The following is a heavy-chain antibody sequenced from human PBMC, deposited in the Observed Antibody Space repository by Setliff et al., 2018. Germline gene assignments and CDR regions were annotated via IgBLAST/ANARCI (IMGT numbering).Heavy chain of an antibody. CDR3: ARGRNIAARLLDS. D-gene: IGHD6-6*01. CDR2: INHRGST. Sequence: SETLSLTCGAYGGTFSDYHWTWIRQSPEKGLEWIGEINHRGSTNYNPSLKSRVTISIDTSKDQFSLKLISMTAADTAVYYCARGRNIAARLLDSWGQGTLVTVSS. V-gene: IGHV4-34*01. J-gene: IGHJ4*02. CDR1: GGTFSDYH.